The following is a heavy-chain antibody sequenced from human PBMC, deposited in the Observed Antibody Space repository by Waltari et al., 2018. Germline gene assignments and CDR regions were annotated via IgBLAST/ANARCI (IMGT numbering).Heavy chain of an antibody. CDR2: IRGSGGTT. Sequence: EVRLVESGGGLVQPGGSLTLSCAASGFTFSNYGMSWVRQAPGKGLECVSTIRGSGGTTFYADSVKGRFTMSKDNSKNTLFLQMNSLRFDDTAEYYCAKSTGSYYEVFDYWGRGTLVTVSS. J-gene: IGHJ4*02. CDR1: GFTFSNYG. V-gene: IGHV3-23*04. CDR3: AKSTGSYYEVFDY. D-gene: IGHD1-26*01.